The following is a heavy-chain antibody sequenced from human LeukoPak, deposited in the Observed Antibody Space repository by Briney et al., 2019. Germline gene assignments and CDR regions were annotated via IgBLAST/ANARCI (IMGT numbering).Heavy chain of an antibody. CDR3: ANGPSSSWPELDH. Sequence: GGSLRLSCAVSGFNFRGSSMTWVRQAPGKGLEWVSSISASGDATYFADSVKGRFSVSRDNSKSTMSLQMNNLRVEDTAVYSCANGPSSSWPELDHWGQGALVSVSS. CDR2: ISASGDAT. CDR1: GFNFRGSS. J-gene: IGHJ4*02. V-gene: IGHV3-23*01. D-gene: IGHD6-13*01.